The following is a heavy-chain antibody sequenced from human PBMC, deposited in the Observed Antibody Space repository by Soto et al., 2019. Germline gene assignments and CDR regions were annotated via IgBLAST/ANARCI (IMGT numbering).Heavy chain of an antibody. D-gene: IGHD3-10*01. CDR2: ISGSGGST. Sequence: GGSLRLSCAASGFTFSSYAMSWVRQAPGKGLEWVSAISGSGGSTYYADSVKGRFTISRDNSKNTLYLQMNSLRAEDTAVYYCAKDPYGSGSYYPISYYYYYMDVWGKGTTVTVSS. CDR3: AKDPYGSGSYYPISYYYYYMDV. CDR1: GFTFSSYA. J-gene: IGHJ6*03. V-gene: IGHV3-23*01.